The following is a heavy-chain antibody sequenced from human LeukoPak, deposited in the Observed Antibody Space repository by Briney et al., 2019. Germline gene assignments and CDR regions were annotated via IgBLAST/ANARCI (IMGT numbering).Heavy chain of an antibody. J-gene: IGHJ4*02. CDR3: ASIGYCSGGSCYGEVRGY. CDR1: GYTFTGYY. V-gene: IGHV1-2*02. D-gene: IGHD2-15*01. CDR2: INPNSGGT. Sequence: ASVKVSCKASGYTFTGYYMHWVRQAPGQGLEWMGWINPNSGGTNYAQEFQGRVTMTRDTSISTAYMELSRLRSDDTAVYDCASIGYCSGGSCYGEVRGYWGQGTLVTVS.